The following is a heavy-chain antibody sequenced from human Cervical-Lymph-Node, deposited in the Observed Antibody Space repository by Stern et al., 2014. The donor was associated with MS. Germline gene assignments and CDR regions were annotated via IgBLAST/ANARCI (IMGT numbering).Heavy chain of an antibody. CDR2: ISYDGNHK. Sequence: MQLVESGGAVVQPGRSLRLSCAASGFTFSSYGMHWVRQAPGKGLEWVTFISYDGNHKYYASSVKCRFTISIDNSKNTLHLQMNSVTPDDTAIYYCARDYEDTSMLFDHWGQGTLVTVSS. D-gene: IGHD2-8*01. CDR3: ARDYEDTSMLFDH. CDR1: GFTFSSYG. V-gene: IGHV3-30*03. J-gene: IGHJ4*02.